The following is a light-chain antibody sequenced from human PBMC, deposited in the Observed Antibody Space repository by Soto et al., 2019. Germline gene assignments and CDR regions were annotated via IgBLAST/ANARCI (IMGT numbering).Light chain of an antibody. V-gene: IGLV1-40*01. Sequence: QSVLTQPPSVSGAPGQRVTISCTGSNSNIGAGYDVHWYQQLPGTAPKLLIYGNSNRPSGVPDRFSGSKSGTSASLTTTGLQAEDEADYYCQSYGDSLSGYVFGTGTKVTVL. J-gene: IGLJ1*01. CDR1: NSNIGAGYD. CDR3: QSYGDSLSGYV. CDR2: GNS.